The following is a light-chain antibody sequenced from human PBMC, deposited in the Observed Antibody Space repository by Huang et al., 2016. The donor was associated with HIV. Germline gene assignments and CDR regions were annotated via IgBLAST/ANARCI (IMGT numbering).Light chain of an antibody. Sequence: EIVLTQSPGTLSLSPGERATLSCMASQSVSSSYLAWYQQKPGQAPRLLIYGASSRATVIPDRFSGSGSGTDFTLTISRLEPEDFAVYYCQQYGSSPPRFTFGPGTKVDIK. V-gene: IGKV3-20*01. CDR2: GAS. CDR1: QSVSSSY. CDR3: QQYGSSPPRFT. J-gene: IGKJ3*01.